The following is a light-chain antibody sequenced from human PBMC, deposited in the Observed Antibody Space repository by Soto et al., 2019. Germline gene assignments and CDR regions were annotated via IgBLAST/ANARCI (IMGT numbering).Light chain of an antibody. Sequence: EVVLTLSPATLSLSTGERATLSCRASQSVSRYLAWYQQKPGQAPRLLIYAASNRATDIPARFSGSGSGTDLTLTISSLEPEDFAVYYCQQRTKWITFGQGTRLE. CDR2: AAS. J-gene: IGKJ5*01. CDR3: QQRTKWIT. V-gene: IGKV3-11*01. CDR1: QSVSRY.